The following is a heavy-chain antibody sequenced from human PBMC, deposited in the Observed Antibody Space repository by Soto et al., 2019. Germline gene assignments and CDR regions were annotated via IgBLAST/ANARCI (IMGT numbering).Heavy chain of an antibody. D-gene: IGHD2-2*01. CDR2: ISSSGSAA. CDR1: GFTFSRFE. J-gene: IGHJ5*01. CDR3: AKDWGRSCSSTSCQFEF. V-gene: IGHV3-48*03. Sequence: GGSLRLSCAASGFTFSRFELHWVRQAPGKGLEWISYISSSGSAAYYASSVEGRFTISRDNANNSVYLQMDSLRAEDTAVYFCAKDWGRSCSSTSCQFEFWGQGTLVTVSS.